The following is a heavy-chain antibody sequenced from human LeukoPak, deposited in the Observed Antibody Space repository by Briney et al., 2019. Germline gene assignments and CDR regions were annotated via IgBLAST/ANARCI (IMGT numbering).Heavy chain of an antibody. CDR3: ATDFWSSYSNYYYMDV. Sequence: SETLSLTCTVSGGSISSYYWSWIRQPPGKGLVWIGYIYYSGSTNYNPSLKSRVTISVDTSKNQFSLKLNSVTAADTAVYYCATDFWSSYSNYYYMDVWGKGTTVTVSS. V-gene: IGHV4-59*01. J-gene: IGHJ6*03. D-gene: IGHD3-3*01. CDR2: IYYSGST. CDR1: GGSISSYY.